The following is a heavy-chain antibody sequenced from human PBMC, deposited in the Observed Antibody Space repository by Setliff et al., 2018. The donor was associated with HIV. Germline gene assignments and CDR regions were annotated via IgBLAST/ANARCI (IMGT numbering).Heavy chain of an antibody. CDR2: IGPNHGDA. J-gene: IGHJ4*02. Sequence: ASVNVSCKASGYTFTDYFIHWVRQAPGQGLEWMGWIGPNHGDARLTETFRGRVTMTRDTSLNTAYVELSGLRSDDTAVYFCARQLSNSLDFWGQGTLVTVSS. CDR3: ARQLSNSLDF. CDR1: GYTFTDYF. V-gene: IGHV1-2*02. D-gene: IGHD7-27*01.